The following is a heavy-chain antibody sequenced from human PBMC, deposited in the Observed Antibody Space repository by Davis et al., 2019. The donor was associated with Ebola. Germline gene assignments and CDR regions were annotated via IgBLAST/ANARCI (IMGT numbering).Heavy chain of an antibody. J-gene: IGHJ6*02. D-gene: IGHD3-3*01. Sequence: GESLKISCAASEFTFRDYYMSWIRQAPGKGLEWVSYISSSSSYTNYADSLKGRFTISRDNDKKSLYLQMNSLRAEDTAVYYCARDLTIFGGMDVWGQGTTVTVSS. V-gene: IGHV3-11*06. CDR1: EFTFRDYY. CDR2: ISSSSSYT. CDR3: ARDLTIFGGMDV.